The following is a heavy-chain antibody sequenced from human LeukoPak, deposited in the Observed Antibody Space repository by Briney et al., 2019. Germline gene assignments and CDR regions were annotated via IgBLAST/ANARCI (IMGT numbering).Heavy chain of an antibody. CDR3: ARGNFLLP. CDR2: ISSSSRSYI. V-gene: IGHV3-21*01. J-gene: IGHJ5*02. Sequence: GGSLRLSCAASGFTFSSYSMNWVRQAPGKGLEWVSSISSSSRSYIYYADSVKGRFTISRDNAKNSLYLQMNSLRAEDTAVYYCARGNFLLPWGQGTLVTVSS. CDR1: GFTFSSYS. D-gene: IGHD5-24*01.